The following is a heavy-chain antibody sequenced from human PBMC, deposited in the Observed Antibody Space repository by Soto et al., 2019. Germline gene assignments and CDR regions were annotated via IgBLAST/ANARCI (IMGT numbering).Heavy chain of an antibody. CDR1: GGSFSGYY. Sequence: SQTLSLTCAVYGGSFSGYYWSWIRQPPGKGLEWIGEINHSGSTNYNPSLKSRVTISVDTSKNQFSLKLSSVTAADTAVYYCARPSRPTMRVPAAHSYYYYYMDVWGKGTTVTVSS. V-gene: IGHV4-34*01. J-gene: IGHJ6*03. D-gene: IGHD2-2*01. CDR3: ARPSRPTMRVPAAHSYYYYYMDV. CDR2: INHSGST.